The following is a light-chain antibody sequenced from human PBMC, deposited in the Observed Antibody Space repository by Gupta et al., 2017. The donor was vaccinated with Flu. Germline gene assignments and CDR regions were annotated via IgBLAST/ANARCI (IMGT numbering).Light chain of an antibody. CDR3: YSSENICNHWV. CDR1: ALTNKY. Sequence: GETAISTGPGDALTNKYAYWCQQTSFHAPLLIIYEKSKRPAGSPERFSGSSYVTIATLTISGAHGEDDADYYSYSSENICNHWVFGGGTKLTVL. J-gene: IGLJ3*02. CDR2: EKS. V-gene: IGLV3-10*01.